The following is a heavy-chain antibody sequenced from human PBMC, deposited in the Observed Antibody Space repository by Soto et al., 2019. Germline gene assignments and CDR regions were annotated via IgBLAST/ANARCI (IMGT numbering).Heavy chain of an antibody. J-gene: IGHJ4*02. CDR1: GFTFSSYG. Sequence: GGSLRLSCAASGFTFSSYGMHWVRQAPGKGLEWVAVIWYDGSNKYYADSVKGRFTISRDNSKNTLYLQMNSLRAEDTAVYYCARSRLYFDWLPLDYWGQGTLVTVSS. CDR3: ARSRLYFDWLPLDY. V-gene: IGHV3-33*01. CDR2: IWYDGSNK. D-gene: IGHD3-9*01.